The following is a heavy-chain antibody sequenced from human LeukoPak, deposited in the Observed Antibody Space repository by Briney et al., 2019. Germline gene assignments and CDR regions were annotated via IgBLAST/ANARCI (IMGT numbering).Heavy chain of an antibody. CDR1: GFTFDDYG. J-gene: IGHJ3*02. D-gene: IGHD3-9*01. Sequence: PGGSLRLSCAASGFTFDDYGMSWVRQAPGKGLEWVSGINWNGGSTGYADSVKGRFTISRDNAKNSLYLQMNSLRAEDTALYYCARGGPTYYDILTGYYYDDAFDIWGRGTMVTVSS. CDR2: INWNGGST. V-gene: IGHV3-20*04. CDR3: ARGGPTYYDILTGYYYDDAFDI.